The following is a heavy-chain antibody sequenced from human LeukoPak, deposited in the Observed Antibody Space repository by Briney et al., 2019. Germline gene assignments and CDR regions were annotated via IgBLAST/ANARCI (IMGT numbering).Heavy chain of an antibody. Sequence: ASVKVSCKASGYTFTGYYMHWVRQAPGQGLEWMGWINPNSGGTNYAQKFQGRVTMTRDTSISTAYMELGRLRSDDTAVYYCARVPRGSFCFDYWGQGTLVTVSS. CDR1: GYTFTGYY. CDR3: ARVPRGSFCFDY. D-gene: IGHD1-26*01. J-gene: IGHJ4*02. V-gene: IGHV1-2*02. CDR2: INPNSGGT.